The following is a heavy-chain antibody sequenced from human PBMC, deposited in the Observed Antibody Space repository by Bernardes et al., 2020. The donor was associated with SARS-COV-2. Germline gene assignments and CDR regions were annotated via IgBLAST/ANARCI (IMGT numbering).Heavy chain of an antibody. J-gene: IGHJ6*02. Sequence: SRKLSCAASGFTLSTSAMHWVRQAPGKGLEWVALISSDGSNTYPADSVKGRFTISRDNSKNTLYLQMNSLRAEDTAVYYCARGYGGNYYYGMDVWGQGTTVTVSS. CDR2: ISSDGSNT. V-gene: IGHV3-30-3*01. D-gene: IGHD4-17*01. CDR3: ARGYGGNYYYGMDV. CDR1: GFTLSTSA.